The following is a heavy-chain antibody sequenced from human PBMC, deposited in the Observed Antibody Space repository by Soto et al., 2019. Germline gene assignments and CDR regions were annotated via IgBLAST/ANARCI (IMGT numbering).Heavy chain of an antibody. CDR3: ARGYYDFWSGYYGDSNWFDP. CDR2: IYYSGST. D-gene: IGHD3-3*01. CDR1: GGSISSYY. Sequence: PSETLSLTCTVSGGSISSYYWSWIRQPPGKGLEWIGYIYYSGSTNYNPSLKSRVTISVDTSKNQFSLKLSSVTAADTAVYYCARGYYDFWSGYYGDSNWFDPWGQGTLVTVS. V-gene: IGHV4-59*01. J-gene: IGHJ5*02.